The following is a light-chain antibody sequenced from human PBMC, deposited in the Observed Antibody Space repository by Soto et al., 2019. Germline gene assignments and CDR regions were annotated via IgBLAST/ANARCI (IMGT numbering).Light chain of an antibody. J-gene: IGLJ2*01. V-gene: IGLV2-23*01. Sequence: QSVLTQPASVSGSPGQSIPISCTGTSSGVGSYNLVSWYQQHPGKAPKLMIYEGSKRPSGVSNRVSGSKSGNTASLTISGLQAEDEADYYCCSYAGSTPVVFGGGTKVTVL. CDR3: CSYAGSTPVV. CDR2: EGS. CDR1: SSGVGSYNL.